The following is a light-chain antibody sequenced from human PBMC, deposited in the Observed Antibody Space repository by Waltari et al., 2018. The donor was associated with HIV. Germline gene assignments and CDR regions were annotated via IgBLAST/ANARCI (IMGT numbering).Light chain of an antibody. CDR2: DTS. CDR1: QSVRPTS. Sequence: QFPRTLLASLGRRIHFFWGARQSVRPTSLAWYQPRPGLAPRLLIFDTSSRSTDTPGRFKGSGSATHFTLTIHNLEPEDSAFYYCQHYDNSPPITFGPGTRLE. J-gene: IGKJ5*01. CDR3: QHYDNSPPIT. V-gene: IGKV3D-20*01.